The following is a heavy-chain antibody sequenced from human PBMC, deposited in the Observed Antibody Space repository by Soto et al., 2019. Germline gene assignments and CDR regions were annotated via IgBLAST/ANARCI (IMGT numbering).Heavy chain of an antibody. CDR2: INHSGST. V-gene: IGHV4-34*01. Sequence: SETLSLTCAVYGGSFSGCYWSWIRQPPGKGLEWIGEINHSGSTKYNPSLKSRVTISVDTFLSLIAPKLTYVRAAATAVYYCARDLEAVPSACDDWRRRSRLTVSS. CDR3: ARDLEAVPSACDD. CDR1: GGSFSGCY. D-gene: IGHD6-13*01. J-gene: IGHJ4*02.